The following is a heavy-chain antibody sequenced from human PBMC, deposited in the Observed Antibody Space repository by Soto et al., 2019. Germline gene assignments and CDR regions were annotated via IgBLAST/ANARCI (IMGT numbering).Heavy chain of an antibody. V-gene: IGHV5-10-1*01. CDR2: IDLTDSYT. CDR1: GYSFRNNW. D-gene: IGHD3-22*01. CDR3: VWDSSGPAFDY. Sequence: PGESLKISCKGSGYSFRNNWITWVRQMPGKGLEWMGRIDLTDSYTSYSPSFQGHVTMTRDTSISTAYMELSRLRSDDTAVYYCVWDSSGPAFDYWGQGTLVTVSS. J-gene: IGHJ4*02.